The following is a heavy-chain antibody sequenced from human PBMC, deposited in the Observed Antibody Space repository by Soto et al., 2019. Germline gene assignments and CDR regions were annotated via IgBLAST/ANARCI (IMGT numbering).Heavy chain of an antibody. CDR3: ARGVVFGYSGYADRDY. CDR2: IYYSGST. V-gene: IGHV4-30-4*01. D-gene: IGHD5-12*01. J-gene: IGHJ4*02. CDR1: GGSISSGDYY. Sequence: QVQLQESGPGLVKPSQTLSLTCTVSGGSISSGDYYWSWIRQPPGKGLEWIGYIYYSGSTYYNPSLKSRVNISVDTSKNQFSLKLSSVTAADTAVYYCARGVVFGYSGYADRDYWGQGTLVTVSS.